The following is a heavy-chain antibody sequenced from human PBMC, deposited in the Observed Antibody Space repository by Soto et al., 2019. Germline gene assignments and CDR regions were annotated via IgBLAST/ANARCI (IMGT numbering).Heavy chain of an antibody. J-gene: IGHJ4*02. CDR2: IYHSGST. D-gene: IGHD5-12*01. V-gene: IGHV4-30-2*01. CDR1: GGSISSYS. CDR3: AAGGGLPRYY. Sequence: TLSLTCTVSGGSISSYSWSWIRQPPGKGLEWIGYIYHSGSTYYNPSLKSRVTISVDRSKNQFSLKLSSVTAADTAVYYCAAGGGLPRYYWGQGTLVNVPS.